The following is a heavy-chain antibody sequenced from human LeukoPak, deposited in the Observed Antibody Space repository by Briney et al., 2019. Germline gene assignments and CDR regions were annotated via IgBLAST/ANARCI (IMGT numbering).Heavy chain of an antibody. D-gene: IGHD6-19*01. CDR2: IFDTVST. Sequence: PSETLSLTCTVSGDSISTYYWSWIRQPPGKGLQWIGYIFDTVSTSYNPSLKSRVTISVDTSKNQFSLKLSSVTAADTAVYYCARYSQWLVLATRHNWFDPWGQGTLVTVSS. V-gene: IGHV4-4*09. J-gene: IGHJ5*02. CDR1: GDSISTYY. CDR3: ARYSQWLVLATRHNWFDP.